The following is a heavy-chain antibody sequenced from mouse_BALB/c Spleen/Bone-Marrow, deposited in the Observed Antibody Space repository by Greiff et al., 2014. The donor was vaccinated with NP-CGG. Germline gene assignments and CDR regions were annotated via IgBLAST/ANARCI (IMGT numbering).Heavy chain of an antibody. J-gene: IGHJ1*01. CDR3: ASYRYAWYFDV. CDR2: IDPANGNT. V-gene: IGHV14-3*02. D-gene: IGHD2-14*01. Sequence: VHVKQSGAELVKPGASVKLSCTAYGFNIKDTYLHWVRQRPEQGLGWIGRIDPANGNTKYDPKFQGKATITADTSSNTAYLQLSSLTSEDTAVYYCASYRYAWYFDVWGAGTTVTVSS. CDR1: GFNIKDTY.